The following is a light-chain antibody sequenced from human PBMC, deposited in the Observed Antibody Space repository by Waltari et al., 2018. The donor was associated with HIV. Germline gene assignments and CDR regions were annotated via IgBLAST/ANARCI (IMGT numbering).Light chain of an antibody. CDR3: QQRSNWPPALT. J-gene: IGKJ4*01. CDR1: QSVSSY. Sequence: EIVLTQSPATLSLSPVERAPVSCRASQSVSSYLAWYQQKPGQAPRLLIYDASNRATGIPARFSGSGSGTDFTLTISSLEPEDFAVYYCQQRSNWPPALTFGGGTKVEIK. V-gene: IGKV3-11*01. CDR2: DAS.